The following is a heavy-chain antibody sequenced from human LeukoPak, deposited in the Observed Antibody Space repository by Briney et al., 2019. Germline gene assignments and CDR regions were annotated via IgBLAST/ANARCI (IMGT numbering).Heavy chain of an antibody. CDR3: ARGDFDWLVAFDY. Sequence: SETLSLTCRVSGASISSFYWSWIRQSPGKGLEWLGYISNSGRTIYNPSLRSRVAISGDTSKNQLSLNLASVTAADSAVYYCARGDFDWLVAFDYWGQGTAVTVSS. CDR1: GASISSFY. CDR2: ISNSGRT. J-gene: IGHJ4*02. V-gene: IGHV4-59*01. D-gene: IGHD3-9*01.